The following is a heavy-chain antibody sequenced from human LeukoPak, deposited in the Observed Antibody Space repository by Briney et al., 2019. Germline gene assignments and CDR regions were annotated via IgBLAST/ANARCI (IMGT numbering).Heavy chain of an antibody. V-gene: IGHV3-64D*09. D-gene: IGHD1-26*01. J-gene: IGHJ4*02. CDR1: GFTFSSYA. Sequence: GGSLSLSFSGSGFTFSSYAIHWVRQAPGKGLQYVSGISSNGGNTYNADSVKGRFTISRDNSKNTVDLQMSSLRAEDTAVYYCVKRSGLYFDYWGQGNLVTVSS. CDR2: ISSNGGNT. CDR3: VKRSGLYFDY.